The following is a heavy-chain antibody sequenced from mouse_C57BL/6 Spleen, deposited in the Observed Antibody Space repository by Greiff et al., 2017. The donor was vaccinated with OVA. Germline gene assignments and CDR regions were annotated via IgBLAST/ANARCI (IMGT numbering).Heavy chain of an antibody. J-gene: IGHJ4*01. Sequence: QVQLQQSGAELVRPGTSVKVSCKASGYAFTNYLIEWVKQRPGQGLEWIGVINPGSGGTNYNEKFKGKATLTADKSSSTAYMQLSSLTSEDSAVYFCARVLITTVVASYYAMDYWGQGTSVTVSS. D-gene: IGHD1-1*01. CDR3: ARVLITTVVASYYAMDY. CDR1: GYAFTNYL. CDR2: INPGSGGT. V-gene: IGHV1-54*01.